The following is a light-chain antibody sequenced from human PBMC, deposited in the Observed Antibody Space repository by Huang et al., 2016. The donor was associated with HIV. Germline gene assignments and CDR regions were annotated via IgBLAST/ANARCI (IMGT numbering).Light chain of an antibody. Sequence: EIVLTQSPGTLSLSPGERATLSCRASQSVSNSYLAWYQQKPGQAPRLLSYGASSRATGIPDRFSGSGSGTDFTLTISRLEPEDFAVYYCQQYGSSPREFGQGTKVEIK. CDR2: GAS. V-gene: IGKV3-20*01. CDR1: QSVSNSY. CDR3: QQYGSSPRE. J-gene: IGKJ1*01.